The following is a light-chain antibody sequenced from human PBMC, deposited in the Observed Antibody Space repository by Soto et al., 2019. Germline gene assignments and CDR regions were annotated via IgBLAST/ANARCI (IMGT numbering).Light chain of an antibody. Sequence: QLVLTQSPSASASLGASVTLTCTLTGGHSRSAIAWHQHRPGKAPRYLMKLNLDGSRSKGDGVPDRFSVSTSGSQHFLTISSLQSEDEADYYCQTWGADVRVFGGGTKVTVL. CDR3: QTWGADVRV. CDR1: GGHSRSA. V-gene: IGLV4-69*01. J-gene: IGLJ3*02. CDR2: LNLDGSR.